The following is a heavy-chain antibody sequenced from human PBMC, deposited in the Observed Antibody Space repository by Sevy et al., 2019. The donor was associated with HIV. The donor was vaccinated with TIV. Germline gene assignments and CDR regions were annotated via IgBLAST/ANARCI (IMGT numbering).Heavy chain of an antibody. D-gene: IGHD3-3*01. CDR2: IRYDGSNK. J-gene: IGHJ6*02. CDR1: GFTFSSYG. CDR3: AKVSSDWSGHPRTNYYYYGMDV. Sequence: GGSLRLSCAASGFTFSSYGMNWVRQAPGKGLEWVAFIRYDGSNKYYADSVKGRFTISRDNSKNTLYLQMNSLRAEDTAVYYCAKVSSDWSGHPRTNYYYYGMDVWGQGTTVTVSS. V-gene: IGHV3-30*02.